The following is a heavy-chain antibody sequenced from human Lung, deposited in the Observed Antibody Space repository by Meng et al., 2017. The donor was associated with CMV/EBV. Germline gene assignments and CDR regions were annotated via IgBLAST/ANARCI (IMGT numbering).Heavy chain of an antibody. V-gene: IGHV4-31*03. CDR2: IHSSGST. J-gene: IGHJ5*02. CDR1: GGSISSGGYY. Sequence: QVQLQESGPGLVKPSQTLSLTCTVSGGSISSGGYYWSWIRQHPGKGLEWIGYIHSSGSTYYNPSLRSRLTISVDTSKNQFSLKLSSVTAADTAVYHCARASYGSGSPLGESWFDPWGQGTLVTVSS. D-gene: IGHD3-10*01. CDR3: ARASYGSGSPLGESWFDP.